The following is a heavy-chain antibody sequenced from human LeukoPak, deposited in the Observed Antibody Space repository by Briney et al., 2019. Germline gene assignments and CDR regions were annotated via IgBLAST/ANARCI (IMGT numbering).Heavy chain of an antibody. CDR1: GGSISSYY. CDR2: INHSGST. D-gene: IGHD1-20*01. CDR3: ARFSNWMYYFDY. V-gene: IGHV4-34*01. J-gene: IGHJ4*02. Sequence: SETLPLTCSVSGGSISSYYWSWIRQPPGKGLEWIGEINHSGSTNYNPSLKSRVTVSVDTSKNQFSLKLSSVTAADTAVYYCARFSNWMYYFDYWGQGTLVTVSS.